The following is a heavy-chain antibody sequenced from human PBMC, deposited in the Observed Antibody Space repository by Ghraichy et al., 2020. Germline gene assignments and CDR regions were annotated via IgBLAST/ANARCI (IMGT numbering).Heavy chain of an antibody. CDR1: GGSFSGYY. D-gene: IGHD2/OR15-2a*01. CDR2: INHSGST. CDR3: AREVLLTKGSLYYYYGMDV. V-gene: IGHV4-34*01. Sequence: GSLSLTCAVYGGSFSGYYWSWIRQPPGKGLEWIGEINHSGSTNYNPSLKSRVTISVDTSKNQFSLKLSSVTAADTAVYYCAREVLLTKGSLYYYYGMDVWGQGTTVTVSS. J-gene: IGHJ6*02.